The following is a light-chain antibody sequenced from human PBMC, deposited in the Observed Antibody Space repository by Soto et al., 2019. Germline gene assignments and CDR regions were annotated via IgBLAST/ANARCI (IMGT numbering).Light chain of an antibody. Sequence: ENVLTQSPGTLSLSPGERATLSCRASQSISSSYLAWYQQKPGQTPRLLLYHASNRATGIPDRFSGSGSGTDFTLTISRLEPEDVAVYYCQQYGDSLLTFGGGTKVEIK. V-gene: IGKV3-20*01. J-gene: IGKJ4*01. CDR3: QQYGDSLLT. CDR2: HAS. CDR1: QSISSSY.